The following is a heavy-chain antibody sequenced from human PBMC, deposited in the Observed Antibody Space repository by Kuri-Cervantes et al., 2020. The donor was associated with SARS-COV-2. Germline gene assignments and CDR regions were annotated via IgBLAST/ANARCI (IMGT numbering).Heavy chain of an antibody. J-gene: IGHJ4*02. D-gene: IGHD1-26*01. Sequence: GESLKISCAASGLTFLSSAMHWVRQAPGKGLEWVGRIKSKTDGGTTDYAAPVKGRFTISRDDSKNTLYLQMNSLKTEDTAVYYCTTDPSGYVDYWGQGTLVTVSS. CDR3: TTDPSGYVDY. CDR1: GLTFLSSA. CDR2: IKSKTDGGTT. V-gene: IGHV3-15*01.